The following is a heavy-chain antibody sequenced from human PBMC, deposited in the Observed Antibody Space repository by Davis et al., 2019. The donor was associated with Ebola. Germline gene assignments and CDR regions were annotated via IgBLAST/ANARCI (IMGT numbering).Heavy chain of an antibody. CDR3: ARDYSDYLLDYHYGMDV. J-gene: IGHJ6*02. V-gene: IGHV4-38-2*02. CDR1: GGSVSSGYY. CDR2: IHHSGSA. Sequence: SETLSLTCTVSGGSVSSGYYWGLIRQPPGKGLEWIGSIHHSGSAYYNPSLKSRVTISVDTSKNQFSLKLTSVTAADTAVYYCARDYSDYLLDYHYGMDVWGQGTTVTVSS. D-gene: IGHD4-11*01.